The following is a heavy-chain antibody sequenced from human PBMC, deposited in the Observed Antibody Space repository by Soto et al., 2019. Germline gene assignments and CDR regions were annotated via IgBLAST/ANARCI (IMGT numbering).Heavy chain of an antibody. CDR1: GFTFSSYW. J-gene: IGHJ6*03. CDR3: ARDRSLWFGELWNYYYYYYMDV. CDR2: IKQDGSEK. V-gene: IGHV3-7*01. D-gene: IGHD3-10*01. Sequence: GGSLRLSCAASGFTFSSYWMSWVRQAPGKGLEWVANIKQDGSEKYYVDSVKGRFTISRDNAKNSLYLQMNSLRAEDTAVYYCARDRSLWFGELWNYYYYYYMDVWGKGTTVTVSS.